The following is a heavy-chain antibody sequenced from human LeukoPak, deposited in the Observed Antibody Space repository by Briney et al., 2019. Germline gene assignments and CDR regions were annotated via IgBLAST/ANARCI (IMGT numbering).Heavy chain of an antibody. CDR1: GYTFTSYG. V-gene: IGHV1-18*01. D-gene: IGHD3-22*01. J-gene: IGHJ6*03. CDR3: ARDTDYYDSSGYYLPRYYYYYMDV. Sequence: GASVKVSCKASGYTFTSYGISWVRQAPGQGLEWMGWISAYNGNTNYAQKLRGRVTMTTDTSTSTAYMELRSLRSDDTAVYYCARDTDYYDSSGYYLPRYYYYYMDVWGKGTTVTVSS. CDR2: ISAYNGNT.